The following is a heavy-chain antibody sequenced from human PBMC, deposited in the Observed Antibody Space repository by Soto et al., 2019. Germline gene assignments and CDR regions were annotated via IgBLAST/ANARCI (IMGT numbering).Heavy chain of an antibody. CDR2: INHSGST. J-gene: IGHJ4*02. D-gene: IGHD2-15*01. CDR3: AREGECSGGSCLIQLDY. Sequence: SETLSLTCAVYGGSFSGYYWSWIRQPPGKGLEWIGEINHSGSTNYNPSLKSRVTISVDTSKNQFSLKLSSVTAADTAVYYCAREGECSGGSCLIQLDYWGQGTLVTVSS. CDR1: GGSFSGYY. V-gene: IGHV4-34*01.